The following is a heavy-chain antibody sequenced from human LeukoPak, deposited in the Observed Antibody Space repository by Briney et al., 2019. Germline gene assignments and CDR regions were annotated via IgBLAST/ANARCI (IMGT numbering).Heavy chain of an antibody. V-gene: IGHV4-59*01. CDR3: ARVGDSGNYDFPLDY. CDR1: GGSISSYY. Sequence: KPSETLSLTCTVSGGSISSYYWSWIRQPPGKGLEWIGYIYYSGSTNYSPSLKSRVTISVDTSKNQFSLKLSSVTAADTAVYYCARVGDSGNYDFPLDYWGQGTLVTVSS. J-gene: IGHJ4*02. D-gene: IGHD1-26*01. CDR2: IYYSGST.